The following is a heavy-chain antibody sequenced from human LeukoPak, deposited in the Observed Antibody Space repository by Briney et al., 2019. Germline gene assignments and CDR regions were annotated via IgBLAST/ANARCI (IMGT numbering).Heavy chain of an antibody. CDR3: ARVRLGAAHFDY. CDR2: TKHDGSEK. Sequence: GGSLRLSCVASKFNFSSYRLSGIHQPPGKGLDGVATTKHDGSEKYYVDSVKGRFTISRDNAENLLYLEMNSLRAEDTAVYYCARVRLGAAHFDYWGQGNMVTVSS. V-gene: IGHV3-7*01. D-gene: IGHD3-10*01. CDR1: KFNFSSYR. J-gene: IGHJ4*02.